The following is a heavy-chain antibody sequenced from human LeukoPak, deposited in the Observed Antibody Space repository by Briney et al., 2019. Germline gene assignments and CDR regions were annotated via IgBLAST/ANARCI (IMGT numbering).Heavy chain of an antibody. CDR3: AREHHGYSYGYRWFDP. CDR1: GGSISSYY. J-gene: IGHJ5*02. D-gene: IGHD5-18*01. Sequence: SETLSLTCTVSGGSISSYYWTWIRQPPGKGLEWIGYIYYSGSTNYNPSLKSRVIISVDTSKNQFSLKLSSVTAADTAVYYCAREHHGYSYGYRWFDPWGQGTLVTVSS. V-gene: IGHV4-59*12. CDR2: IYYSGST.